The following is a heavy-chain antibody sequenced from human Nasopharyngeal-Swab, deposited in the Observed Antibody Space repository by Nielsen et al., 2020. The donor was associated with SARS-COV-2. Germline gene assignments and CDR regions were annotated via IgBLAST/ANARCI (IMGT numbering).Heavy chain of an antibody. CDR3: AKNRDSVAGTPDDAFDI. J-gene: IGHJ3*02. D-gene: IGHD6-19*01. Sequence: WIRQPPGKGLEWVSVIYYGGDITYYADSVKGRFTTSRDNSKNTVHLQVNSLRADDTAIYYCAKNRDSVAGTPDDAFDIWGQGTMVTVSS. CDR2: IYYGGDIT. V-gene: IGHV3-23*03.